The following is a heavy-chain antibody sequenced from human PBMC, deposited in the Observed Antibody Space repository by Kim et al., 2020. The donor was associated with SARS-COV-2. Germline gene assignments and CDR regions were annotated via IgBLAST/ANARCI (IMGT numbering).Heavy chain of an antibody. J-gene: IGHJ4*02. D-gene: IGHD3-9*01. CDR1: GFTFGDYA. V-gene: IGHV3-49*03. CDR2: IRSKAYGGTT. Sequence: GGSLRLSCTASGFTFGDYAMSWFRQAPGKGLEWVGFIRSKAYGGTTEYAASVKGRFTISRDDSKSIAYLQMNSLKTEDTAVYYCTRGGYFDWLYYFDYWGQGTLVTVSS. CDR3: TRGGYFDWLYYFDY.